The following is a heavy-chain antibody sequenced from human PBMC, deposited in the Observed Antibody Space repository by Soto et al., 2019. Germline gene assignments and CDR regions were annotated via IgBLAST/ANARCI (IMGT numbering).Heavy chain of an antibody. V-gene: IGHV1-69*12. D-gene: IGHD6-13*01. Sequence: QVQLVQSGAEVKKPGSSVKVSCKASGGTFSSYAISWVRQAPGQGLEWMGGIIPIFGTANYAQKFQGRVTITADESTRTAYMELSSLRSEDTAVYYCAQQQPIPGVQYYYYYGMDVWGQGTTVTVSS. CDR3: AQQQPIPGVQYYYYYGMDV. CDR1: GGTFSSYA. J-gene: IGHJ6*02. CDR2: IIPIFGTA.